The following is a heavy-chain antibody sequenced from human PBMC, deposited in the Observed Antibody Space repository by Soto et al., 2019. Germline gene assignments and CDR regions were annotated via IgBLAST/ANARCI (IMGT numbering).Heavy chain of an antibody. J-gene: IGHJ4*02. CDR3: AATSPYYDILTGYLVFDY. Sequence: GGSLRLSCAASGFTFSSYAMSWVRQAPGKGLEWVSAISGSGGSTYYADSVKGRFTIPRDNSKNTLYLQMNSLRAEDTAVYYCAATSPYYDILTGYLVFDYWGQGTLVTVSS. V-gene: IGHV3-23*01. CDR2: ISGSGGST. D-gene: IGHD3-9*01. CDR1: GFTFSSYA.